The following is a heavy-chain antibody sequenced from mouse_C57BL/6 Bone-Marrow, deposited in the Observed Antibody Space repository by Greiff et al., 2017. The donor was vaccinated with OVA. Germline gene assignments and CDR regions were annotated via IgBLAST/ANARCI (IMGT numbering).Heavy chain of an antibody. CDR2: INPNNGGT. Sequence: VQLQQSGPELVKPGASVKISCKASGYTFTDYYMNWVKQSHGKSLEWIGDINPNNGGTSYNQKFKGKATLTVDNTSSTAYMELRSLTSEDSAVYYCARAGEYDGGSYWYFDVWGTGTTVTVTS. CDR1: GYTFTDYY. CDR3: ARAGEYDGGSYWYFDV. V-gene: IGHV1-26*01. D-gene: IGHD1-1*01. J-gene: IGHJ1*03.